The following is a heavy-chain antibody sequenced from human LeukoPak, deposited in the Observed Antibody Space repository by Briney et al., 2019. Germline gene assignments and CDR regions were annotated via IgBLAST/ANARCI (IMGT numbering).Heavy chain of an antibody. Sequence: PSETLSLTCTVSGGSISSSSYYWGWIRQPPGKGLEWIGSIYYSGSTYYNPSLKSRVTISVDRSKNQFSLKLSSVTAADTAVYYCARVAQYSSSWYSYYFDYWGQGTLVTVSS. V-gene: IGHV4-39*07. J-gene: IGHJ4*02. D-gene: IGHD6-13*01. CDR2: IYYSGST. CDR3: ARVAQYSSSWYSYYFDY. CDR1: GGSISSSSYY.